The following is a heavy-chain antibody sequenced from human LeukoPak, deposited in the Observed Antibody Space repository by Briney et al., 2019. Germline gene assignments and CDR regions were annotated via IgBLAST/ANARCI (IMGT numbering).Heavy chain of an antibody. CDR1: GFTFSIYG. CDR3: AKPHSPGYYDILTGAPRSFYFDY. D-gene: IGHD3-9*01. V-gene: IGHV3-30*02. J-gene: IGHJ4*02. Sequence: GGSLRLSCAVSGFTFSIYGMHWVRQAPGKGLEWVAFIRYDGSNKYYADSVKGRFTISRDNSKNTLYLQMNSLRAEDTAVYYCAKPHSPGYYDILTGAPRSFYFDYWGQGTLVTVSS. CDR2: IRYDGSNK.